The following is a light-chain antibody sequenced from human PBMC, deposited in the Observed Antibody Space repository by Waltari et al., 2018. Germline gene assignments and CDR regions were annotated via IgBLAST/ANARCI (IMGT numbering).Light chain of an antibody. Sequence: QSVLTQPPSASGTPGQRVTFSCSGTYSNIGNNVVNWYQQLPGKAPKLLIYRNDQRPSGVPDRCSGSKSGSSASLAIGGLQSDDEADYYCAAWDDSLNGHWVFGGGTKVTVL. J-gene: IGLJ3*02. CDR3: AAWDDSLNGHWV. V-gene: IGLV1-44*01. CDR1: YSNIGNNV. CDR2: RND.